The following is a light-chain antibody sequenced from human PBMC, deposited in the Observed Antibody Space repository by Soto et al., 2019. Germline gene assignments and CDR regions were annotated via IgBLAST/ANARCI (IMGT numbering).Light chain of an antibody. CDR1: SSNIGAGYD. CDR2: VTN. Sequence: QSVLTQPPSVSGAPGQRVTISCTGSSSNIGAGYDVHWYQQLPGTAPKLLIYVTNNRPSGVPDRSSGSKSGTSASLAITGLRAEDEADYYCQTYDSSLRGSIFGGGTKLTVL. V-gene: IGLV1-40*01. CDR3: QTYDSSLRGSI. J-gene: IGLJ2*01.